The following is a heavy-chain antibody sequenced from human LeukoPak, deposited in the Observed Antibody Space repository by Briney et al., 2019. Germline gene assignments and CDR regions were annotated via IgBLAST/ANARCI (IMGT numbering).Heavy chain of an antibody. CDR1: GVSISSGSYY. CDR2: IYTSGST. D-gene: IGHD2-15*01. Sequence: SETLSLTCTVSGVSISSGSYYWSWIRQPAGKGLEWIGRIYTSGSTNYNPSLKSRVTISVDTSKNQFSLKLSSVTAADTAVYYCARDNDGGPNPDYWGQGTLVTVSS. V-gene: IGHV4-61*02. J-gene: IGHJ4*02. CDR3: ARDNDGGPNPDY.